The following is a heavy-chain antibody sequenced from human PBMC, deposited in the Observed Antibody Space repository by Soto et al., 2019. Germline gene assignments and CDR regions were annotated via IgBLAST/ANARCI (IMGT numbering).Heavy chain of an antibody. CDR3: VKSSRTLGDS. D-gene: IGHD6-13*01. CDR1: GLTFSSFA. J-gene: IGHJ4*02. CDR2: IDTSGGGT. Sequence: PGGSLRLSCAASGLTFSSFAMSWVRQAPGKGLEWVSAIDTSGGGTYYADSVKGRFTIFRDNSKNTLYLQMNSLRAEDTAVYYAVKSSRTLGDSWGQGTLVTVSS. V-gene: IGHV3-23*01.